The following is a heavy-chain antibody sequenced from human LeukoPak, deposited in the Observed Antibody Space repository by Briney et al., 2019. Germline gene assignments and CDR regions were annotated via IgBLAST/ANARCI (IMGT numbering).Heavy chain of an antibody. V-gene: IGHV4-31*03. J-gene: IGHJ6*02. Sequence: SQTLSLTCTVSGGSISSGGYYWSWIRQHPGKGLECIGYIYYSGSTYYNPSLKSRVTISVDTSKNQFSLKLSSVTAADTAVYYCSRGAYYYDSSGYSYGMDVWGQGTTVTVSS. CDR2: IYYSGST. D-gene: IGHD3-22*01. CDR1: GGSISSGGYY. CDR3: SRGAYYYDSSGYSYGMDV.